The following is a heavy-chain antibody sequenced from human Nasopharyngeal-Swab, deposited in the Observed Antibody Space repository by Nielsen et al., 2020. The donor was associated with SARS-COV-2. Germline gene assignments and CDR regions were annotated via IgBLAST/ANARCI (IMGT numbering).Heavy chain of an antibody. D-gene: IGHD3-3*01. CDR2: ISYDGSNK. V-gene: IGHV3-30*18. CDR1: GFTFSSYG. CDR3: AKELGGTIFGVVIISDDAFDI. J-gene: IGHJ3*02. Sequence: GESLKISCAASGFTFSSYGMHWVRQAPGKGLEWVVVISYDGSNKYYADSVKGRFTISRDNSKNTLYLQMNSRRAEDTAVYYCAKELGGTIFGVVIISDDAFDIWGQGTMVTVSS.